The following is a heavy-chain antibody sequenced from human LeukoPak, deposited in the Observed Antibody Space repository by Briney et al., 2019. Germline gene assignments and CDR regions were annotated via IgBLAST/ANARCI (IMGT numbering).Heavy chain of an antibody. D-gene: IGHD1-7*01. V-gene: IGHV4-38-2*02. CDR1: GYSITSGYY. CDR2: IYQSGNT. Sequence: SETLSLTCTVSGYSITSGYYWGWIRQPPGKGLEWIGNIYQSGNTCYNPSLKSRVTISVDTSKNQFSLKLSSVTAADTAVYYCARDSIHRRTTPFDYWGQGTLVTVSS. J-gene: IGHJ4*02. CDR3: ARDSIHRRTTPFDY.